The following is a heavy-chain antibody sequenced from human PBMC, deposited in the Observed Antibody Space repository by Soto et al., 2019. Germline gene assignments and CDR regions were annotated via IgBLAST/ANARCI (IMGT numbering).Heavy chain of an antibody. V-gene: IGHV3-23*01. CDR3: AKDGIAVAGTYYYYYGMDV. J-gene: IGHJ6*02. CDR1: GFTCSIYA. CDR2: ISGSGGST. D-gene: IGHD6-19*01. Sequence: GGSLILSCSSSGFTCSIYAMSWIRQDPGKGLEWVSAISGSGGSTYYADSVKGRFTISRDNSKNTLYLQMNSLRAEDTAVYYCAKDGIAVAGTYYYYYGMDVWGQGTTVTVSS.